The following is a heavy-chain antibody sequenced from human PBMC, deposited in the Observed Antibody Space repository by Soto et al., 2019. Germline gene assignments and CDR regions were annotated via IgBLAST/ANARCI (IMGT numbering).Heavy chain of an antibody. CDR2: IYYSGST. J-gene: IGHJ4*02. V-gene: IGHV4-39*01. D-gene: IGHD1-1*01. CDR1: GGSFISGSYY. CDR3: AGPYNSLAY. Sequence: SETLSLTCNVSGGSFISGSYYWGWIRQPPGKGLEWIGSIYYSGSTYYNPSLKSRVTISVDTSKNQFSLKLSSVTAADTAVYYCAGPYNSLAYWGQGTLVTVSS.